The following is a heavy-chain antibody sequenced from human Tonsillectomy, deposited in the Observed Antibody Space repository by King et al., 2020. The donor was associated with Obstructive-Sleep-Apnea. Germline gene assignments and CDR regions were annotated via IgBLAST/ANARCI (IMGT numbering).Heavy chain of an antibody. J-gene: IGHJ2*01. V-gene: IGHV3-30-3*01. D-gene: IGHD1-26*01. CDR2: ISYDGSNK. CDR1: GFTFSSYA. Sequence: VQLVESGGGVVQPGRSLRLSCAASGFTFSSYAMHWVRQAPGKGLEWVAVISYDGSNKYYADSVKGRFTISRDNSKNTLYLQMNSLRAEDTAVYYCARGEHPRGSPGGWYFDLWGRGTLVTVSS. CDR3: ARGEHPRGSPGGWYFDL.